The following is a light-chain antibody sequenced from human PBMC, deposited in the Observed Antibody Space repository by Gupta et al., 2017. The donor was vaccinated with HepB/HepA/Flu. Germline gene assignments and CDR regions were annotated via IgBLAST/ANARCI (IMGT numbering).Light chain of an antibody. CDR2: DVS. Sequence: QSALTQPASVSGSLGQSITISRTGPSNDVGFYNLVSWYQQHPGEAPTVLIYDVSKRPSGVSGRFSGSKSGNTASLTISGLQAEDEADYYCCSYADVTTLFGGGTKLTVL. CDR1: SNDVGFYNL. V-gene: IGLV2-23*02. CDR3: CSYADVTTL. J-gene: IGLJ2*01.